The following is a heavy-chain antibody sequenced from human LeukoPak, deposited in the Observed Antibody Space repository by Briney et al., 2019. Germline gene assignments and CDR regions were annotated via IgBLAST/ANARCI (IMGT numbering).Heavy chain of an antibody. V-gene: IGHV4-30-4*08. Sequence: SQTLSLTCTVSGGSISSGDYYWSWIRQPPGKGLEWIGYIYYSGSTYYNPSLKSRVTISVDTSKNQFSLKLSSVTAADTAVYYCARAEPYDSSGYCSGHFDYWGQGTLVTVSS. CDR2: IYYSGST. CDR1: GGSISSGDYY. D-gene: IGHD3-22*01. J-gene: IGHJ4*02. CDR3: ARAEPYDSSGYCSGHFDY.